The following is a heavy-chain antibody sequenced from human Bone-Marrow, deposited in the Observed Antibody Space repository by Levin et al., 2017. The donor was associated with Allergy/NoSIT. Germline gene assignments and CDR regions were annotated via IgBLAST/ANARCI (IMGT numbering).Heavy chain of an antibody. CDR2: ISSRSNYI. CDR1: GFTFSSNS. Sequence: PGGSLRLSCAASGFTFSSNSMNWVRQAPGKGLEWVSSISSRSNYIYYADPVKGRFTISRDNAKHTLYLQMKSLRVDDTAVYYCSRHRAASAVAGPYYFDYWGQGTLVTVSS. V-gene: IGHV3-21*01. J-gene: IGHJ4*02. CDR3: SRHRAASAVAGPYYFDY. D-gene: IGHD6-19*01.